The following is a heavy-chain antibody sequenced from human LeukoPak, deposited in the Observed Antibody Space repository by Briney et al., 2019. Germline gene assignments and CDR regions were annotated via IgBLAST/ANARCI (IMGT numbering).Heavy chain of an antibody. J-gene: IGHJ5*02. CDR1: GITVSSNY. CDR3: ARGVSSSGWYSSLDP. D-gene: IGHD6-19*01. CDR2: IYSGGCT. Sequence: GGSLRLSCAASGITVSSNYMSWVRQAPGKGLEWVSVIYSGGCTYYADSVKGRFTISRDNSKNTLYLQMNSLRAEDTAVYYCARGVSSSGWYSSLDPWGQGTLVTVSS. V-gene: IGHV3-53*01.